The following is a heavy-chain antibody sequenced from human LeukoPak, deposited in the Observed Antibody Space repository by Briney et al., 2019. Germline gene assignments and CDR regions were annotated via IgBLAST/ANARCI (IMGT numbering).Heavy chain of an antibody. J-gene: IGHJ4*02. Sequence: SSETLSLTCTVSGGSISSSTHYWGWIRQPPGKGLEWIGTIYYSGSTYYNPSLKSRATISVDTSKNQFPLKLGSVTAADTAVYYCVRQTYGSGSYYNLDCWGQGTLVTVSS. D-gene: IGHD3-10*01. CDR2: IYYSGST. CDR3: VRQTYGSGSYYNLDC. CDR1: GGSISSSTHY. V-gene: IGHV4-39*01.